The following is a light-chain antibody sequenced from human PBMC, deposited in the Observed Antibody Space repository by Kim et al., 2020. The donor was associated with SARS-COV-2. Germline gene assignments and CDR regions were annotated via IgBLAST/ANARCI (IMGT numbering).Light chain of an antibody. CDR3: CSYGGSSTSV. V-gene: IGLV2-23*02. J-gene: IGLJ7*01. CDR1: SSDVGSYNL. Sequence: QSVLTHLASVSVSPGQSITISCTGTSSDVGSYNLVSWYQQHPGKAPKLMIYEVSKWPSGVSNRFSGSKSGNTASLTISGLQAEDEADYYCCSYGGSSTSVFGGGTQLTVL. CDR2: EVS.